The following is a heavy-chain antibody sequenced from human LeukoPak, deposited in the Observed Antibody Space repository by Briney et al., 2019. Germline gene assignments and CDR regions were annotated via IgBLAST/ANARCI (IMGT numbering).Heavy chain of an antibody. J-gene: IGHJ6*03. CDR1: GVSISSYY. D-gene: IGHD3-3*01. CDR3: ASSYYDFWSGYPNYYYMDV. CDR2: IYYSGST. V-gene: IGHV4-59*08. Sequence: SETLSLTCTVSGVSISSYYWSWIRQPPGKGLEWIGYIYYSGSTNYNPSLKSRVTISVDTSKNQFSLKLSSVTAADTAVYYCASSYYDFWSGYPNYYYMDVWGKGTTVTVSS.